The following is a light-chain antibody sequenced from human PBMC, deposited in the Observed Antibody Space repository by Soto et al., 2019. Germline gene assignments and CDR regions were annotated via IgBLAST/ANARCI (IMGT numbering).Light chain of an antibody. CDR3: SSHAGSNSLMV. V-gene: IGLV2-8*01. CDR2: DIT. J-gene: IGLJ2*01. Sequence: QSALTQPASVSGSPGQSITISCTGTSSDVGGYNYVSWYQQHPGKAPKLMIFDITQRPSGVPDRFSGSKSANTASLTVSGLQDEDEADYHCSSHAGSNSLMVFGGGTKLTVL. CDR1: SSDVGGYNY.